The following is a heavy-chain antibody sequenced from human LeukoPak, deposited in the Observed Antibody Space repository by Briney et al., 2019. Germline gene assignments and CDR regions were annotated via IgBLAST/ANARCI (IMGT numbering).Heavy chain of an antibody. V-gene: IGHV1-3*01. D-gene: IGHD1-26*01. Sequence: PGRSLRLSCAASGYTFISYAMHWVRQAPGQRLEWMGWINVDNGNTKYSQKFQGRVTITRDTSASTAYMDLSSLRSEDTAVYYCARDFQWEPKPKGYYFDYWGQGTLVTVSS. CDR2: INVDNGNT. CDR3: ARDFQWEPKPKGYYFDY. J-gene: IGHJ4*02. CDR1: GYTFISYA.